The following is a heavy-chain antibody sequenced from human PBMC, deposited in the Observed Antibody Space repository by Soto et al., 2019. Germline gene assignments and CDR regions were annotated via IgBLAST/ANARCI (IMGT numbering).Heavy chain of an antibody. CDR2: IIPIFGTA. Sequence: SVKVSCKASGGTFSSYAISWVRQAPGQGLEWMGGIIPIFGTANYAQKFQGRVTITADESTSTAYMELSSLRSDDTAVYYCARDYGSGNYRFDPWGQGTLVTVSS. CDR1: GGTFSSYA. D-gene: IGHD3-10*01. J-gene: IGHJ5*02. V-gene: IGHV1-69*13. CDR3: ARDYGSGNYRFDP.